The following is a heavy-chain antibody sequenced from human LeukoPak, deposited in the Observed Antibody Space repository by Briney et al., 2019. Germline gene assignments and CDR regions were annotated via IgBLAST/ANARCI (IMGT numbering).Heavy chain of an antibody. CDR2: ISGSGGST. Sequence: GGSLRLSCAASGFTFSSYGMSWVRQAPGKGLEWVSAISGSGGSTYYADSVKGRFTISRDNSKNTLYLQMNSLRAEDTAVYYCARMRVSPYYFDYWGQGTLVTVSS. D-gene: IGHD6-6*01. CDR3: ARMRVSPYYFDY. V-gene: IGHV3-23*01. CDR1: GFTFSSYG. J-gene: IGHJ4*02.